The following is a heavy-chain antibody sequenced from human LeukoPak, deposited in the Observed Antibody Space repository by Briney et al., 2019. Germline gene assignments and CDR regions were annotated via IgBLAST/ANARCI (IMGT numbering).Heavy chain of an antibody. J-gene: IGHJ5*02. Sequence: SETLSLTCTVSGGSISSSNYLWGWIRQPPGKGLEWIGSIYYTGTSYYNPSLKSRVTISVDTSKNHFSLKLSSVIAADTAVYYCAKEVLEGGDPPNWFDPWGQGTLVTVSS. D-gene: IGHD2-21*02. CDR2: IYYTGTS. CDR3: AKEVLEGGDPPNWFDP. V-gene: IGHV4-39*02. CDR1: GGSISSSNYL.